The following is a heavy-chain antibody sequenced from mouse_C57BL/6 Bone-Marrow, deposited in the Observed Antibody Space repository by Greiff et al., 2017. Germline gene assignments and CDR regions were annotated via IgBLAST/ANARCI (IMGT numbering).Heavy chain of an antibody. Sequence: QVQLQQSGAELVRPGASVTLSCKASGYTFTDYEMHWVKQTPVHGLEWIGAIDPETGGTAYNQKFKGKAILTADKSSSTAYMELRSLTSEDSAVYYCTRKADVYPYSFDYWGQGTTLTVSS. CDR2: IDPETGGT. CDR3: TRKADVYPYSFDY. CDR1: GYTFTDYE. J-gene: IGHJ2*01. V-gene: IGHV1-15*01.